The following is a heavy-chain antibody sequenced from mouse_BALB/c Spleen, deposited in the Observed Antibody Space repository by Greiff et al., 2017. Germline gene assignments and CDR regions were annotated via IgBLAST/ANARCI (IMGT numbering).Heavy chain of an antibody. J-gene: IGHJ4*01. V-gene: IGHV1-18*01. CDR3: ARSQYTRAMDY. D-gene: IGHD2-10*02. CDR1: GYTFTGYT. CDR2: INPNNGGT. Sequence: EVKLMESGPGLVKPGASVKISCTTSGYTFTGYTMRWGKQSHGKSLEWSGGINPNNGGTSYNQKFKGKTTLTVDKSSSTAYMEFRTLTSEDSAVYYCARSQYTRAMDYWGQGTSVTVSS.